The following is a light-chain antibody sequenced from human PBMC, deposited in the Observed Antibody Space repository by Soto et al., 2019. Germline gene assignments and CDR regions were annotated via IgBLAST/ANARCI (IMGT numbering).Light chain of an antibody. CDR2: WAS. Sequence: DIVMTQSPDSLAVSLGERATINCKSSPSSLSSSNNKNYLAWYQQKPGQPPRLLIYWASTRESGVPDRFSGSGSGTDFTLTISSLQAEDVAVYYCQQYYSSPFTFGPGTKVDIK. CDR1: PSSLSSSNNKNY. V-gene: IGKV4-1*01. J-gene: IGKJ3*01. CDR3: QQYYSSPFT.